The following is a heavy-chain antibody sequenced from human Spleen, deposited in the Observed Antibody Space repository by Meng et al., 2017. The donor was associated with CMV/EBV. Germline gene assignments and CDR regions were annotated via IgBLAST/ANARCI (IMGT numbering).Heavy chain of an antibody. D-gene: IGHD2-2*01. CDR1: GFSFNTYA. Sequence: GESLKISCAASGFSFNTYALHWVRQAPGKGPEWVAVISYDGSIKFYADSVKGRFTLSRDNSKNTLFMQMNSLRAEDTAVYYCARALGYCSSTSCYPPYYFDYWGQGTLVTVSS. CDR2: ISYDGSIK. V-gene: IGHV3-30-3*01. J-gene: IGHJ4*02. CDR3: ARALGYCSSTSCYPPYYFDY.